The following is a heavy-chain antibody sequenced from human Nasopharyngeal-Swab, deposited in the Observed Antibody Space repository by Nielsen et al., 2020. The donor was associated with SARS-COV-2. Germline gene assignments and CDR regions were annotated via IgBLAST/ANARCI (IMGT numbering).Heavy chain of an antibody. CDR2: INHSGST. D-gene: IGHD3-3*01. V-gene: IGHV4-34*01. J-gene: IGHJ3*02. CDR1: GGSFSGYY. Sequence: GSLRLSCAVYGGSFSGYYWSWIRQPPGKGLEWIGEINHSGSTNYNPSLKSRVTISVDTSKNQFSLKLSSVTAADTAVYYCARARRGAIFGAVDAFDIWGQGTMVTVSS. CDR3: ARARRGAIFGAVDAFDI.